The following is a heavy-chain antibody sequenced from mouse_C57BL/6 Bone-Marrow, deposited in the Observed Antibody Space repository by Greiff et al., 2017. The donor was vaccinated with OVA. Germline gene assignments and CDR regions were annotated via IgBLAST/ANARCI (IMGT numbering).Heavy chain of an antibody. CDR2: IDPENGDT. CDR3: TPYSNYAWFAY. CDR1: GFNIKDDY. V-gene: IGHV14-4*01. J-gene: IGHJ3*01. D-gene: IGHD2-5*01. Sequence: EVQLVESGAELVRPGASVKLSCTASGFNIKDDYMHWVKQRPEQGLEWIGWIDPENGDTEYASKFQGKATITADTSSNTAYLQLSSLTSEDTAVYYCTPYSNYAWFAYWGQGTLVTVSA.